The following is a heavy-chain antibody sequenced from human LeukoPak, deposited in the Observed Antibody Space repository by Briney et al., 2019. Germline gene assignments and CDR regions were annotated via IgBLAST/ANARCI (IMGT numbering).Heavy chain of an antibody. Sequence: ASVKVSCKASGYTFTGYYMHWVRQAPGQGLEWMGWINPNSGGTNYAQKFQGRVTMTRDTSISTAYMELSRLRSDDTAVYYCARDMGRSGSYYVWYYYMDVWGKGTTVTVSS. CDR3: ARDMGRSGSYYVWYYYMDV. CDR2: INPNSGGT. D-gene: IGHD1-26*01. J-gene: IGHJ6*03. V-gene: IGHV1-2*02. CDR1: GYTFTGYY.